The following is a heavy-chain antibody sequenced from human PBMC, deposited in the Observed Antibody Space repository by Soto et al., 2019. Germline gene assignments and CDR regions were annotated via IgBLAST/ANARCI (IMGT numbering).Heavy chain of an antibody. CDR3: ARKESGCFYGLDV. V-gene: IGHV4-31*03. J-gene: IGHJ6*04. D-gene: IGHD6-25*01. CDR2: VYDIDTT. CDR1: GGSITSGGYY. Sequence: QVQLQESGPGAVKPSQTLSLTCTVSGGSITSGGYYWSWIRQFPGKGLEWIGYVYDIDTTYYNPSLKSRVTISMDTSKDQFSLKLTSVTAADTAVYYCARKESGCFYGLDVWGEGTTVTVSS.